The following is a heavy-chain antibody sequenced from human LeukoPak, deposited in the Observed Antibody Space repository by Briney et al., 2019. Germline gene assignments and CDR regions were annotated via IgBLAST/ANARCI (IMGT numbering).Heavy chain of an antibody. CDR2: IYIDGST. CDR1: GFTVSSNY. CDR3: ASLGDWTFDY. J-gene: IGHJ4*02. Sequence: GGSLRLSCAASGFTVSSNYMNWVRQAPNKGLEWVSLIYIDGSTYYADSVKGRFTISRDNSKNTLYLQMSSLRAEDTAVYYCASLGDWTFDYWGQGTLVTVSS. D-gene: IGHD2-21*02. V-gene: IGHV3-53*01.